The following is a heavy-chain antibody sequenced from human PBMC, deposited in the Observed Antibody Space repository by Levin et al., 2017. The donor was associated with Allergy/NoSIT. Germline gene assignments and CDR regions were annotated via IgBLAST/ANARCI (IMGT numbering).Heavy chain of an antibody. J-gene: IGHJ4*02. V-gene: IGHV4-30-4*01. D-gene: IGHD3-10*01. Sequence: PSETLSLTCTVSGGSISSGDYYWSWIRQPPGKGLEWIGYIYYSGRTYYNPSLKSRVTISVDTSKNQFSLKLSSVTAADTAVYYCARGRWGFGEFYYFDYWGQGTLVTVSS. CDR1: GGSISSGDYY. CDR3: ARGRWGFGEFYYFDY. CDR2: IYYSGRT.